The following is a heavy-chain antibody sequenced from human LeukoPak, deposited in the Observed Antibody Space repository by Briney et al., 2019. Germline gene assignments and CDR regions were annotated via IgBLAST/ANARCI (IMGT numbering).Heavy chain of an antibody. CDR1: GYTFTGYY. D-gene: IGHD6-6*01. Sequence: ASVKVSCEASGYTFTGYYMHGVRQAPGQGREWMGRIIPILGIANYAQKFQGSVTITADNSTSAAYMELSSLRSEDTAVYCCARPRGSSSSVYWGQGTLVTVSS. CDR3: ARPRGSSSSVY. V-gene: IGHV1-69*02. CDR2: IIPILGIA. J-gene: IGHJ4*02.